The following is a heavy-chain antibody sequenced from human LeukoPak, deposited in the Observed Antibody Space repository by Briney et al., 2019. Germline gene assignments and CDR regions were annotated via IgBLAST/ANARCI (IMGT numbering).Heavy chain of an antibody. CDR3: AKLGESAYYMDV. Sequence: PGGSLRLSCAASGFTFSSYAMSWVRQAPGKGLEWVSAISGSGGSTYYADSVKGRFTISRDNSKNTLYLQMNSLGAEDTAVYYCAKLGESAYYMDVWGKGTTVTVSS. J-gene: IGHJ6*03. CDR1: GFTFSSYA. V-gene: IGHV3-23*01. CDR2: ISGSGGST. D-gene: IGHD6-25*01.